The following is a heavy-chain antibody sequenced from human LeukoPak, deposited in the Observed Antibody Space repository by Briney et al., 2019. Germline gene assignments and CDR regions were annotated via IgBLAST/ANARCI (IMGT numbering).Heavy chain of an antibody. CDR2: MYTGGGT. J-gene: IGHJ5*02. V-gene: IGHV3-66*01. Sequence: GGSLRLSCVGLTFTVSDTFMSWVRQAPGKGLDWVSTMYTGGGTDYADSVKGRFTIPRDSSKNTVYLQMNSLRDEDTAVYYCARGPPFDPWGQGTLVTVSS. CDR1: TFTVSDTF. CDR3: ARGPPFDP.